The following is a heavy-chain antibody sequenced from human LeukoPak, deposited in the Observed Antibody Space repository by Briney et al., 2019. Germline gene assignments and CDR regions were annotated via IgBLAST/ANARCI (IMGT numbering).Heavy chain of an antibody. V-gene: IGHV3-48*02. Sequence: PGGSLRLSCAASGFILSSYGMNWVRQAPGKGLEWISSTTSPNGINYADSVKGRFTISRDNAKNSLCLQMNSLRDEDTAVYYCGREAPGSSHGAIDYWGQGTLVTVSS. J-gene: IGHJ4*02. CDR2: TTSPNGI. CDR1: GFILSSYG. D-gene: IGHD4-17*01. CDR3: GREAPGSSHGAIDY.